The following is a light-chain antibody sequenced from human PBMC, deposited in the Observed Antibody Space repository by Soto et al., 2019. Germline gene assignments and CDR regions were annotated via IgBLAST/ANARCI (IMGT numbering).Light chain of an antibody. V-gene: IGKV3-20*01. CDR2: GAS. CDR3: QHYGSSPRVT. Sequence: EIVLTQSPGTLSLSPGERATLSCRASQSVSSSYLAWYQQKPGQAPRLLIYGASSRATGIPDRFSGSGSGTDFTLTISRLEPEDFAVYSCQHYGSSPRVTFGPGTKVDIK. CDR1: QSVSSSY. J-gene: IGKJ3*01.